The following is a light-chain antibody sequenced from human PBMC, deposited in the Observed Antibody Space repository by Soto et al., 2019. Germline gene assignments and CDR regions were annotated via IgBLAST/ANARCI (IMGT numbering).Light chain of an antibody. Sequence: DIQLTRSPSFLSPSIGERVTITCRASQVISTSLAWYQVKPGKAPKLLIYAASTLESGVPSRFSATVSGTEFSLTITSLQPEDFATYYCQQLFDSPITFGQGTRLEIK. V-gene: IGKV1-9*01. CDR2: AAS. CDR3: QQLFDSPIT. J-gene: IGKJ5*01. CDR1: QVISTS.